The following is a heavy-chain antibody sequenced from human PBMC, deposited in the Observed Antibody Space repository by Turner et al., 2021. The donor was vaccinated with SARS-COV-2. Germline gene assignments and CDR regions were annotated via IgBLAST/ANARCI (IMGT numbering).Heavy chain of an antibody. CDR3: AGEEVVFRASHTLYYYGMDV. CDR1: GAPISSSSSY. CDR2: IYYSGST. J-gene: IGHJ6*02. Sequence: QLQLQESGTGLVKPSEPLSLTRTLSGAPISSSSSYWGWIRQPPGKGLEWIGSIYYSGSTYYNPSLKSRVTISVDTSKTQFSRKRSSVTAADTAVYYCAGEEVVFRASHTLYYYGMDVWGQGTTVTVSS. V-gene: IGHV4-39*01. D-gene: IGHD3-22*01.